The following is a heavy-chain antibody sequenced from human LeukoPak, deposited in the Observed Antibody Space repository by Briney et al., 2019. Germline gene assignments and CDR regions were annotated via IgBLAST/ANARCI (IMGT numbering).Heavy chain of an antibody. CDR1: GFTFSSCA. J-gene: IGHJ6*03. V-gene: IGHV3-23*01. Sequence: GGSLRLSCAASGFTFSSCAMSWVRQAPGKGLEWVSAISGSGGSTYYADSVKGRFTISRDNSKNTLYLQMNSLRAEDTAVYYCAKGADFWSGYPYYYYMDVWGKGTTVTVSS. CDR2: ISGSGGST. CDR3: AKGADFWSGYPYYYYMDV. D-gene: IGHD3-3*01.